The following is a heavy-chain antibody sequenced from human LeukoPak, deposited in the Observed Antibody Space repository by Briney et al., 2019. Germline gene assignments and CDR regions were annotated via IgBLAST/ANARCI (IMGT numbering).Heavy chain of an antibody. CDR2: IYHSGST. J-gene: IGHJ5*02. CDR3: ARGYYSSWYVNWFDP. D-gene: IGHD6-13*01. V-gene: IGHV4-38-2*02. Sequence: SETLSLTCTVSGYSISSGYYWGWIRQPPGKGLEWIGSIYHSGSTYYNPSLKSRVTISVDTSKNQFSLKLSSVTAADTAVYYCARGYYSSWYVNWFDPWGQGTLVAVSS. CDR1: GYSISSGYY.